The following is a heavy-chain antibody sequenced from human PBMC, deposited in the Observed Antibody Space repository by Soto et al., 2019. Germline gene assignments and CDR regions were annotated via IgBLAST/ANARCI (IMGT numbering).Heavy chain of an antibody. CDR3: ARGSGSPFGH. D-gene: IGHD3-3*01. V-gene: IGHV4-30-2*01. J-gene: IGHJ4*02. Sequence: QLQESGSGLVRPSQTLSLTCAVSGGSISSGGYSWTWIRQPPGKGLEWIGYVYHNGITSYNPSLRSRVTISVDRSKNDFSLELNSVTAADTAVYYCARGSGSPFGHWGQGILVSVSS. CDR2: VYHNGIT. CDR1: GGSISSGGYS.